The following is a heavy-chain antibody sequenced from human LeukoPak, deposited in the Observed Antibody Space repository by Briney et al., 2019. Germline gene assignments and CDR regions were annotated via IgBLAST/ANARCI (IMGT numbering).Heavy chain of an antibody. CDR3: ARGGGLDV. D-gene: IGHD3-16*01. V-gene: IGHV3-7*03. J-gene: IGHJ6*02. CDR1: GLTFSSYW. Sequence: GGSLRLSCAASGLTFSSYWMSWVRQAPGKGLEWVANIKQDGSEKYYVDSVKGRFTISRDNAKNSLYLQMSNLRAEDTAVYFCARGGGLDVWGQGATVTVSS. CDR2: IKQDGSEK.